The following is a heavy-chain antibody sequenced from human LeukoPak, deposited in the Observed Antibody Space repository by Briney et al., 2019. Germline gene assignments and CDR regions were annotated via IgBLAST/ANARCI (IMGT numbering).Heavy chain of an antibody. V-gene: IGHV4-59*12. D-gene: IGHD3-10*01. CDR2: IYYTGIT. J-gene: IGHJ4*02. CDR3: ARVKAMRVRGILKSDYLDY. CDR1: GGSIESFY. Sequence: PSETLSLTCTVSGGSIESFYWSSIRQPPGKGLEWIGNIYYTGITNYSPSLKSRVTISVDTSVNQFSLRLTAVTAADTAVYYCARVKAMRVRGILKSDYLDYWGQGTLVTVSS.